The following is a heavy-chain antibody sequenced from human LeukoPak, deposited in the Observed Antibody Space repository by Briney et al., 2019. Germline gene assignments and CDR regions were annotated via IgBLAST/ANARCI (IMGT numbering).Heavy chain of an antibody. Sequence: PGGPLRLSCAASGFTFSSYEMNWVRQAPGKGLEWVSYISSGGTTIYYADSVKGRFTISRDNAKNSLYLQMNSLRAEDTAVYYCARDHSTVTTWVDYWGQGTLVTVSS. CDR3: ARDHSTVTTWVDY. CDR1: GFTFSSYE. CDR2: ISSGGTTI. J-gene: IGHJ4*02. V-gene: IGHV3-48*03. D-gene: IGHD4-17*01.